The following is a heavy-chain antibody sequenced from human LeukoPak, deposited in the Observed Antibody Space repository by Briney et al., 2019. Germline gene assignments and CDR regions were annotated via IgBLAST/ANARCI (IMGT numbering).Heavy chain of an antibody. CDR2: INAGNGNT. V-gene: IGHV1-3*01. D-gene: IGHD6-19*01. J-gene: IGHJ4*02. Sequence: ASVKVSCKASGYTFTSYAMHWVRRAPGQRLEWMGWINAGNGNTKYSQKFQGRVTITRDTSASTAYMELSSLRSEDTAVYYCANIAVAGKAADYWGQGTLVTVSS. CDR3: ANIAVAGKAADY. CDR1: GYTFTSYA.